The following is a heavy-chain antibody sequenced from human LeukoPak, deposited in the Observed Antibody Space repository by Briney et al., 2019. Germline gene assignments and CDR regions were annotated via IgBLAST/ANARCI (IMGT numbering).Heavy chain of an antibody. J-gene: IGHJ6*03. V-gene: IGHV1-2*02. D-gene: IGHD3-16*01. CDR3: AGDGLITPYYYYMDV. CDR2: INPNSGGT. CDR1: GYTFTVYY. Sequence: GASVKVSCKASGYTFTVYYMHWVRQAPGQGLEWMGWINPNSGGTNYAQKFQGRVTMTRDTSISTAYMELSRLRSDDTAVYYCAGDGLITPYYYYMDVWGKGTTVTISS.